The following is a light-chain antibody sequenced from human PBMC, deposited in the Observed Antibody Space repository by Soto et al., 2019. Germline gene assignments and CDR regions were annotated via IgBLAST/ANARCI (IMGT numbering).Light chain of an antibody. CDR3: QQSYSTRIT. V-gene: IGKV1-39*01. Sequence: DIQRIQSPSSMSASVGDRVTITCRASQSISSYLNWYQQKPGKAPKLLIYAASSLQSGVPSRFSVSGSGTDFTLTISRLKNEDFATYYCQQSYSTRITFCQGTRLEIK. CDR2: AAS. CDR1: QSISSY. J-gene: IGKJ5*01.